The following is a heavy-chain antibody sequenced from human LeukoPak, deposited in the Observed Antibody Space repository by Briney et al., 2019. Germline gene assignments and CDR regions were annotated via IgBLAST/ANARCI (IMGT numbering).Heavy chain of an antibody. Sequence: PGGSLRLSCAASGFTFSSYWMHWVRQAPGKGLVWVSRIYIDGGTTTYADSVKGRFTISRDNTKNTLYLQMNSLRAEDTAVYYCARDGRGDYPKFAHWGQGALVTVSS. CDR2: IYIDGGTT. D-gene: IGHD4-17*01. CDR1: GFTFSSYW. V-gene: IGHV3-74*01. CDR3: ARDGRGDYPKFAH. J-gene: IGHJ4*02.